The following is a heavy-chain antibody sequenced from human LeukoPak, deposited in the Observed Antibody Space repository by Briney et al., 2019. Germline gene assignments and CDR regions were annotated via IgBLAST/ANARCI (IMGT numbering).Heavy chain of an antibody. CDR3: ARDPSWPRHFDY. V-gene: IGHV1-46*01. D-gene: IGHD6-13*01. CDR2: INPSGGST. CDR1: GYTFTSYY. J-gene: IGHJ4*02. Sequence: ASVKVSCKASGYTFTSYYMHWVRQAPGQGLEWMGIINPSGGSTSYAQKLQGRVTMTRDTSTSTVYMELSSLRSEDTAVYYCARDPSWPRHFDYWGQGTLVTVSS.